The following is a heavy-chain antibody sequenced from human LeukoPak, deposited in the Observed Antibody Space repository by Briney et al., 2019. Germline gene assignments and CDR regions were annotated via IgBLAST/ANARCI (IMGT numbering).Heavy chain of an antibody. Sequence: PSETLSLTCSVSGGSIRSYYWSWIRQPPGKGLEWIGEINHSGSTNYNPSLKSRVTISVDTSKNQFSLKLSSVTAADTAVYYCASSGAANYFDYWGQGTLVTVSS. J-gene: IGHJ4*02. CDR1: GGSIRSYY. D-gene: IGHD6-25*01. V-gene: IGHV4-34*01. CDR2: INHSGST. CDR3: ASSGAANYFDY.